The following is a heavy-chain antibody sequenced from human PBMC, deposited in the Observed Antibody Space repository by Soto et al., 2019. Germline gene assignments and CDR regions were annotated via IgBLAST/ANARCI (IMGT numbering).Heavy chain of an antibody. Sequence: QVQLVESGGGVVQPGRSLRLSCAASGFTFSSYGMHWVRQAPGKGLEWVAGIWYGGSNKYYADAVKGRFTSSRDNSKNMLYLKMNSRRAEKTAVYYCARDRYYDQMSAFDIWGQGTMVTVSS. CDR1: GFTFSSYG. V-gene: IGHV3-33*01. D-gene: IGHD3-22*01. J-gene: IGHJ3*02. CDR2: IWYGGSNK. CDR3: ARDRYYDQMSAFDI.